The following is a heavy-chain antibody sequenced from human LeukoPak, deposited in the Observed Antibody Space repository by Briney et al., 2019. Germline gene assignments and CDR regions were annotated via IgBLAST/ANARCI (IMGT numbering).Heavy chain of an antibody. D-gene: IGHD1-1*01. CDR3: ARDGTGTSLYGMDV. V-gene: IGHV4-59*01. Sequence: SQTLSLTCTVSGGSISTYYWSWIRQPPGKGLEWIGYIYYSGSTNYNPSLKSRVTISVDTSKNQFSLKLSSVTAADTAVYYCARDGTGTSLYGMDVWGQGTTVTVSS. CDR2: IYYSGST. CDR1: GGSISTYY. J-gene: IGHJ6*02.